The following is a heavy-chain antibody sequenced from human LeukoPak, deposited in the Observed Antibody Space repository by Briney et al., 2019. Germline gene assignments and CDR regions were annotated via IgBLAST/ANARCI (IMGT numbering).Heavy chain of an antibody. V-gene: IGHV4-59*01. CDR3: ASGRTEDKSDY. Sequence: PSETLSLTCTVSGGSISSYYWSWIRQPPGKGLEWVGYIYYSGSTNYNPSLKSRVTISVDTSKNQFSLKLSSVTAADTAVYYCASGRTEDKSDYWGQGTLVTVSS. J-gene: IGHJ4*02. D-gene: IGHD1-26*01. CDR2: IYYSGST. CDR1: GGSISSYY.